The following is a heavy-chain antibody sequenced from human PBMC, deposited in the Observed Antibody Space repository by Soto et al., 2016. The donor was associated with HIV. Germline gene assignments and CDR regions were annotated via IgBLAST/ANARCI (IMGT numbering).Heavy chain of an antibody. V-gene: IGHV3-21*01. CDR3: ARDTGPPYSSSFWFDP. CDR2: ISSSSSYI. D-gene: IGHD6-13*01. J-gene: IGHJ5*02. Sequence: EVQLVESGGGLVKPGGSLRLSCAASGFTFSSYSMNWVRQAPGKGLEWVSSISSSSSYIYYADSVKGRFTISRDNAKNSLYLQMNSLRAEDTAVYYCARDTGPPYSSSFWFDPVGQGTLVTVSS. CDR1: GFTFSSYS.